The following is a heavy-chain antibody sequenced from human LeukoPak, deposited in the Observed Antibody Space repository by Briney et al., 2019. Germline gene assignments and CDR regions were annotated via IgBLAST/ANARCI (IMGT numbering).Heavy chain of an antibody. V-gene: IGHV4-34*01. Sequence: PSETLSLTCAVYGGSFSGYYWSWIRQPPGKGLEWIGEINHSGSTNYNPSLKSRVTISVDTSKNQFSLKLSSVTAADTAVYYCARGPGYDFWSGYYKRNYFDYWAREPWSPSPQ. D-gene: IGHD3-3*01. CDR1: GGSFSGYY. J-gene: IGHJ4*02. CDR3: ARGPGYDFWSGYYKRNYFDY. CDR2: INHSGST.